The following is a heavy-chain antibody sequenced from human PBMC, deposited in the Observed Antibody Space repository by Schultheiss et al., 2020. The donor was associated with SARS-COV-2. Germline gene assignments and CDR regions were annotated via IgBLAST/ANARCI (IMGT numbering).Heavy chain of an antibody. J-gene: IGHJ4*02. V-gene: IGHV4-34*11. CDR3: ARDFPGYCSSTSCHI. D-gene: IGHD2-2*02. Sequence: SETLSLTCAVYGGSFSGYYWGWIRQPPGKGLEWIGSIYYSGSTYYNPSLKSRVTISVDTSKNQFSLKLSSVTAADTAVYYCARDFPGYCSSTSCHIWGQGTLVTVSS. CDR1: GGSFSGYY. CDR2: IYYSGST.